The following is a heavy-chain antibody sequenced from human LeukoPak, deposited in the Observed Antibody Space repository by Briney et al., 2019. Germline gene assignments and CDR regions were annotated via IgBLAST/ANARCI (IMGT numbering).Heavy chain of an antibody. Sequence: GGSLRLSCGASGFTFGTHAMTWVRQAPGKGLEYVSLISGSGDITYYAPSLKDRFTISRDNSKNTLYLQMHSLRAEDTAVYYCARGRRCSGGSCYGRLDYWGQGTLVTVSS. CDR3: ARGRRCSGGSCYGRLDY. V-gene: IGHV3-23*01. CDR1: GFTFGTHA. CDR2: ISGSGDIT. D-gene: IGHD2-15*01. J-gene: IGHJ4*02.